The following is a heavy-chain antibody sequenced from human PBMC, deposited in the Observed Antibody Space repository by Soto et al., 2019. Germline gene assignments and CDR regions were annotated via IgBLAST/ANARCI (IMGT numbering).Heavy chain of an antibody. CDR2: ISGSGGSI. V-gene: IGHV3-23*01. J-gene: IGHJ4*02. D-gene: IGHD2-15*01. Sequence: EVQLLESGGGLVQPGGSLRLSCAASGFTFSSYAMSWVRQAPGKGLEWVSAISGSGGSIYYADSVKGRFTISRDNSKNTLYLQMNSLRAEDTAVYYCAKEMGNIVVVVAATPAIFGFDYWGQGTLVTVSS. CDR3: AKEMGNIVVVVAATPAIFGFDY. CDR1: GFTFSSYA.